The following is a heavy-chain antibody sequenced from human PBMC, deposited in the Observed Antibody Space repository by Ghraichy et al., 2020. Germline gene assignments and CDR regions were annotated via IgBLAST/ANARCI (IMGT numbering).Heavy chain of an antibody. CDR1: GGSISSGSYY. J-gene: IGHJ4*02. CDR3: ARVLVAGTEDY. CDR2: IYTSGST. D-gene: IGHD6-19*01. V-gene: IGHV4-61*02. Sequence: SETLSLTCTVSGGSISSGSYYWSWIRQPAGKGLEWIGRIYTSGSTNYNPSLKSRVTISVDTSKNQFSLKLGSVTAADTAVYYWARVLVAGTEDYWGQGTLATVPS.